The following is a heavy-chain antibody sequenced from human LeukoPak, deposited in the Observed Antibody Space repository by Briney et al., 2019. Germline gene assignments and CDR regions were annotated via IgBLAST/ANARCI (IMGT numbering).Heavy chain of an antibody. CDR1: GYTFTNYN. D-gene: IGHD3-22*01. Sequence: EDSLKISCSGSGYTFTNYNIAWVRQMPGKGLEFMGIIYPGDSHVTYSPSFQGQVTISADKSVSTTYLQWSSLKASDTAIYYCARLDEGFYYDGGGFLYWGQGTLLAVSS. CDR3: ARLDEGFYYDGGGFLY. J-gene: IGHJ4*02. CDR2: IYPGDSHV. V-gene: IGHV5-51*01.